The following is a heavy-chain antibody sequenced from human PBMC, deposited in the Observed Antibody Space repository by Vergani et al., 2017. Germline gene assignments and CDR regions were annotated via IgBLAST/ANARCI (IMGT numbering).Heavy chain of an antibody. Sequence: QVQLQESGPGLVKPSETLSLTCTVSGDSISSYYWSWIRQPPGKGLEWIGYIYYSGSTNYNPSLKSRVTISVDTSKNQFSLKLSSVTAADTAVYYCARVERSGWSRGDAFDIWGQGTMVTVSS. CDR3: ARVERSGWSRGDAFDI. V-gene: IGHV4-59*01. J-gene: IGHJ3*02. CDR1: GDSISSYY. CDR2: IYYSGST. D-gene: IGHD6-19*01.